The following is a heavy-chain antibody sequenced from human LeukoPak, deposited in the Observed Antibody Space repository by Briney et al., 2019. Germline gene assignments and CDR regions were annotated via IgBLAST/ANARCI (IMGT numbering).Heavy chain of an antibody. J-gene: IGHJ4*02. Sequence: GGSLRLSCAASGFTFSRHWMHWVRQAPGKGLVCVARIKSDGTYSDYGGSVRGRFTISRDNAKDTLYLQMNSLRAEDTAVYYCANHRFPGSLAPTDYWGQGTLVTVSS. CDR3: ANHRFPGSLAPTDY. V-gene: IGHV3-74*01. CDR1: GFTFSRHW. D-gene: IGHD5-12*01. CDR2: IKSDGTYS.